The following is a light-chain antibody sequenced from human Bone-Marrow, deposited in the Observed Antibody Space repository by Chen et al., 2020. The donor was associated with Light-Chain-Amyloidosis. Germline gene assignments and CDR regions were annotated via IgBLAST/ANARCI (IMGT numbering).Light chain of an antibody. CDR2: AAS. J-gene: IGKJ3*01. CDR3: QQRYSTPT. CDR1: QSISSY. Sequence: DIQMTQSPSSLSASVGDRVTITCRASQSISSYLNWYQQKPGKAPKLLIYAASSLQSGVPSRFSGSGSGKDVTLTISSLQPEDFATYYCQQRYSTPTFGPGTKVDIK. V-gene: IGKV1-39*01.